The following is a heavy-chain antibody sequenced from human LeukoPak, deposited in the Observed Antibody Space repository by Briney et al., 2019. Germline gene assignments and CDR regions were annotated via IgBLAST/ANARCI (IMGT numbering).Heavy chain of an antibody. CDR3: AGGRHYSCSSSCYGGNLDDAFDI. CDR1: GYTFTADY. Sequence: ASVKVSCKASGYTFTADYMHWVRQAPGQGLEWMGWINPNSGGTNYAQNFQGRVTMTRDTSISTAYMELSRLRSDDTAVYYCAGGRHYSCSSSCYGGNLDDAFDIWGQGTMVAVSS. J-gene: IGHJ3*02. D-gene: IGHD2-2*01. CDR2: INPNSGGT. V-gene: IGHV1-2*02.